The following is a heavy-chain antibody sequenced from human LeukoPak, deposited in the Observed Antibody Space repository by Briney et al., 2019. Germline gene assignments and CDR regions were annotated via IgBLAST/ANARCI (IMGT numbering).Heavy chain of an antibody. CDR1: GFTFSSYA. CDR3: AEDPRNKPPFDY. CDR2: ISGGGGST. D-gene: IGHD1/OR15-1a*01. V-gene: IGHV3-23*01. Sequence: GGSLRLSCAASGFTFSSYAMRWVRQAPGKGLEWVAAISGGGGSTYYADSVKGRFTISRDNSKNTLYLQMNSLRAEDAAVYYCAEDPRNKPPFDYWGQGTLVTVPS. J-gene: IGHJ4*02.